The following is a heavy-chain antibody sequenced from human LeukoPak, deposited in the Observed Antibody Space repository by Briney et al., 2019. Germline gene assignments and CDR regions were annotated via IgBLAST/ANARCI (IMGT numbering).Heavy chain of an antibody. CDR1: GFTFSSYS. CDR2: ISSSSSYI. D-gene: IGHD1-26*01. CDR3: ARGGGGGATYDY. V-gene: IGHV3-21*01. J-gene: IGHJ4*02. Sequence: GGSLRLSCAASGFTFSSYSMNWVRQAPGKGLEWVSSISSSSSYIYYADSVKGRFTISRDNAKNSLYLQMNSLRAEDTAVDYRARGGGGGATYDYWGQGTLVTVSS.